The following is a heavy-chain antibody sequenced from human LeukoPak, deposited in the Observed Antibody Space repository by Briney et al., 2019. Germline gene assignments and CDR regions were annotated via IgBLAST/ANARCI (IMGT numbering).Heavy chain of an antibody. D-gene: IGHD6-13*01. V-gene: IGHV4-59*01. CDR2: MYYTGST. CDR3: ARVASSWYNYFDS. Sequence: SETLSLTCTVSGDSISIFYWSWIRQPPGKGLEWIGYMYYTGSTNYNPSLKNRVSISLDTSKNQFSLRLSSVTAADTAVYYCARVASSWYNYFDSWGQGTPVTVSS. CDR1: GDSISIFY. J-gene: IGHJ4*02.